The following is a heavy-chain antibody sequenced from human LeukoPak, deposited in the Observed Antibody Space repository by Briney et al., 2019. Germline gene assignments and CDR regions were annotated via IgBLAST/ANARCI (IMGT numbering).Heavy chain of an antibody. CDR1: GFIFSTYG. V-gene: IGHV3-30*02. D-gene: IGHD5-12*01. Sequence: GGSLRLSCAASGFIFSTYGMHWGRQAPGKGLEWVAFIRSDGSDKSYAGSVKGRFTISRDNSKNTLYLQMNTLRAEDTAVYYCGKNDSSSDYWGQGTLVTVSS. CDR2: IRSDGSDK. J-gene: IGHJ4*02. CDR3: GKNDSSSDY.